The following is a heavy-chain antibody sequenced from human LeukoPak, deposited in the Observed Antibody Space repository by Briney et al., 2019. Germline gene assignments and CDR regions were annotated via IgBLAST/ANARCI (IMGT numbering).Heavy chain of an antibody. CDR3: ARLYDILTGFDY. CDR2: IYYSGST. CDR1: GGSISSYY. D-gene: IGHD3-9*01. Sequence: NPSETLSLTCTVSGGSISSYYWSWIRQPPGKGLEWIGYIYYSGSTNYNPSLKSRVTISVDTSKNQFSLKLSSVTAADTAVYYCARLYDILTGFDYWGQGTLVTVSS. V-gene: IGHV4-59*01. J-gene: IGHJ4*02.